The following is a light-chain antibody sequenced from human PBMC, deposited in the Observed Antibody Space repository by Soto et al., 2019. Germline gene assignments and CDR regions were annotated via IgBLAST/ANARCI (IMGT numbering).Light chain of an antibody. V-gene: IGLV2-18*02. CDR2: EVS. CDR3: SSFTSSSTYV. J-gene: IGLJ1*01. CDR1: SSDVGSYNR. Sequence: QSVLTQPPSVSGSPGHAVAISCTGTSSDVGSYNRVAWYQQSPATAPKLMIYEVSNRPSGVPGRFSGSTSANTAPLTISGLQAEDEADYYCSSFTSSSTYVFGTGTKVTVL.